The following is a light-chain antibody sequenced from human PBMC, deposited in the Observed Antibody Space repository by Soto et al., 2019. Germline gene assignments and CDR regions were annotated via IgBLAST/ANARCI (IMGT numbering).Light chain of an antibody. CDR1: QNVDIY. J-gene: IGKJ4*01. CDR2: DAS. CDR3: QQRRDWPPLT. V-gene: IGKV3-11*01. Sequence: EVVLTQSPVTLALPPGERATLSCRASQNVDIYVAWYQQRPGQAPRLLIYDASNRATGIPARFSGSGSGTDFTLTISSLEPEDFAVYYCQQRRDWPPLTFGGGTKVEIK.